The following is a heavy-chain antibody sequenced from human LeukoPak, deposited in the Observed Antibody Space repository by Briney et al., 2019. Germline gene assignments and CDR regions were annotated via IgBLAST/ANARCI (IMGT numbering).Heavy chain of an antibody. CDR3: ATDQAALYYFDY. CDR1: GFTFSSYA. Sequence: PGGSLSLSCAASGFTFSSYAMSWVRQAPGKGLEWVSAISDSGGSTYYADSVKGRFTISRDNSKNTLYLQMNNLRAEDTAVYYCATDQAALYYFDYWGQGTLVIVSS. V-gene: IGHV3-23*01. J-gene: IGHJ4*02. D-gene: IGHD6-13*01. CDR2: ISDSGGST.